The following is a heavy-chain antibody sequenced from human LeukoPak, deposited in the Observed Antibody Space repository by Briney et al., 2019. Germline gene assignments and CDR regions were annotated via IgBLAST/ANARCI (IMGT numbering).Heavy chain of an antibody. V-gene: IGHV3-53*01. CDR1: GFTVNSNY. Sequence: GGSLRLSCAASGFTVNSNYMSWVRQAPGKGLECVSVIYSDATTHYADSVKGRFTISRDNSKNTVYLQMNSLRADDTAVYFCARAREMGTTTGVAYWGQGTLVTVSS. D-gene: IGHD1-26*01. J-gene: IGHJ4*02. CDR3: ARAREMGTTTGVAY. CDR2: IYSDATT.